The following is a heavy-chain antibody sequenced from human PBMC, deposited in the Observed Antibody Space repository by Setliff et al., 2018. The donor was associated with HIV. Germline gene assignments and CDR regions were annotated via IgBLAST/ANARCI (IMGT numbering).Heavy chain of an antibody. CDR1: DGYINSGAEY. J-gene: IGHJ1*01. V-gene: IGHV4-31*03. D-gene: IGHD3-22*01. CDR3: ARADYDTRGVAEYFHR. Sequence: SETLSLTCTVSDGYINSGAEYWGWIRHHPGKGLEWIGYIYYGGERYYNPSLKGRVSLSMDTSKNQFSLKLSSVTVADTAMYYCARADYDTRGVAEYFHRWGQGTQVTVS. CDR2: IYYGGER.